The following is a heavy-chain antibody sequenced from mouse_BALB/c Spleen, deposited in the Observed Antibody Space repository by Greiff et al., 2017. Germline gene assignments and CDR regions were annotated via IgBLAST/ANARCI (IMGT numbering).Heavy chain of an antibody. CDR1: GFTFTDYY. D-gene: IGHD1-2*01. CDR3: ARAPYGYSFAY. Sequence: EVKVVESGGGLVQPGGSLRLSCATSGFTFTDYYMSWVRQPPGKALEWLGFIRNKANGYTTEYSASVKGRFTISRDNSQSILYLQMNTLRAEDSATYYCARAPYGYSFAYWGQGTLVTVSA. V-gene: IGHV7-3*02. CDR2: IRNKANGYTT. J-gene: IGHJ3*01.